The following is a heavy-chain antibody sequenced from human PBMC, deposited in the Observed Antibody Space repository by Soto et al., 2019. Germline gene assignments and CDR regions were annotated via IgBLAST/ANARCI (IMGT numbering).Heavy chain of an antibody. V-gene: IGHV3-23*01. CDR2: ISTGGTTT. Sequence: GGSLRLSCSASGFTFSSSAMSWVRQAPGMGLEWVASISTGGTTTHYADCVKGRVAISRDNSMNTLYLQLSSLRAEDTAVYSCARQVIKTAGLTTYYYHMDVWGKGTAVTVSS. CDR3: ARQVIKTAGLTTYYYHMDV. J-gene: IGHJ6*03. D-gene: IGHD6-13*01. CDR1: GFTFSSSA.